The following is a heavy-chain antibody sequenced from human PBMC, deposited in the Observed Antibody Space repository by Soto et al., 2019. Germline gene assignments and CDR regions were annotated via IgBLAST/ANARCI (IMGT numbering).Heavy chain of an antibody. Sequence: QVQLVESGGGVVQPGRSLRLSCAASGFTFSSYAMHWVRQAPGKGLEWGAVISYDGSNKYYADSVKGRFTISRDNSKNTLYLQMNSLRAEDTAVYYCARDISIAAAGMVRYGMDVWGQGTTVTVSS. D-gene: IGHD6-13*01. CDR2: ISYDGSNK. CDR3: ARDISIAAAGMVRYGMDV. V-gene: IGHV3-30-3*01. CDR1: GFTFSSYA. J-gene: IGHJ6*02.